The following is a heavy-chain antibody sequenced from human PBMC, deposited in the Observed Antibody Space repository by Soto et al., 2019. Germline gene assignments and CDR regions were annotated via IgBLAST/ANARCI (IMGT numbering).Heavy chain of an antibody. CDR1: GFTFINYG. Sequence: ASVKVSCKASGFTFINYGISWVRQAPGQGLEWMGWISAYKGNTNYAQKFQGRVTMTTDTSTSTAYLELRSLRSDDMAVYFCASRSGQLPYYFDYWGQGTQVTVSS. D-gene: IGHD6-6*01. CDR3: ASRSGQLPYYFDY. CDR2: ISAYKGNT. J-gene: IGHJ4*02. V-gene: IGHV1-18*03.